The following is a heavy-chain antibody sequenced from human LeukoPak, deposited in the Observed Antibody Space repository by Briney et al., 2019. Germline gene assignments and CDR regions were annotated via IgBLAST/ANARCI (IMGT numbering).Heavy chain of an antibody. CDR1: GYSISSGYY. D-gene: IGHD3-3*01. CDR2: IYHSGST. Sequence: KTSETLSLACTVSGYSISSGYYWGWIRQPPGKGLAWIGSIYHSGSTYYNPSLKSRVTISVDTSKNQFSLKLSSVTAADTAVYFCARQPTWSGYVQPFDYWGQGTLVTVSS. V-gene: IGHV4-38-2*02. CDR3: ARQPTWSGYVQPFDY. J-gene: IGHJ4*02.